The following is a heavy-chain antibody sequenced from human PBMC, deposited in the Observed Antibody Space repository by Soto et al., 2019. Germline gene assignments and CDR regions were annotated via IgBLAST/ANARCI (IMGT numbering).Heavy chain of an antibody. V-gene: IGHV3-11*01. Sequence: GGSLRLSCAASGFTFRNYYMTWMRQTPGKGLEWISTITSSGGSTYYAASVKGRVTISRDNANNSLYLQMTGLRAEDTALYYCARVEWYSSSPKFDYWGQGTLVTVSS. J-gene: IGHJ4*02. D-gene: IGHD6-13*01. CDR1: GFTFRNYY. CDR2: ITSSGGST. CDR3: ARVEWYSSSPKFDY.